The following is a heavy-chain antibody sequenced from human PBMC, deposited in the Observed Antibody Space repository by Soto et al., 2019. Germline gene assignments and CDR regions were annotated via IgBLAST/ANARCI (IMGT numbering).Heavy chain of an antibody. CDR3: ARKNYDSNASPTWLHS. CDR1: GYTFPNYW. D-gene: IGHD3-16*01. Sequence: GESLKISCQGSGYTFPNYWIGWVRQMPGKGLEWMGIIYPGDSDTRYSPSFQGQVTISADKSISTAYLQWSRLKASDSVRYYCARKNYDSNASPTWLHSWGQGTLVTVYS. V-gene: IGHV5-51*01. CDR2: IYPGDSDT. J-gene: IGHJ5*01.